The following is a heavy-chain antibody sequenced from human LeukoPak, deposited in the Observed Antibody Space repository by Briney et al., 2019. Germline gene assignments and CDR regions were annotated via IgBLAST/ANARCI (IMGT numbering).Heavy chain of an antibody. J-gene: IGHJ6*02. D-gene: IGHD3-16*01. CDR3: ARDAGGTYRSYYALHV. CDR2: IIPMFGAP. CDR1: GYTFTGYF. Sequence: GASVKVSCKASGYTFTGYFIHWVRQAPGQGLEWMGGIIPMFGAPNYAQRFKGRVTITAGAFTSTVYMELSSLTSDDTAVYYCARDAGGTYRSYYALHVWGQGTTVTVS. V-gene: IGHV1-69*13.